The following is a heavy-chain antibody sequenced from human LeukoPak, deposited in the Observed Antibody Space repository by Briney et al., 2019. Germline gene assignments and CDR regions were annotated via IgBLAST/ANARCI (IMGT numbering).Heavy chain of an antibody. CDR2: ISNNGGYT. CDR1: GFTFSSSA. CDR3: AKQLGYCSDGSCYFPY. V-gene: IGHV3-23*01. J-gene: IGHJ4*02. Sequence: GGSLRLSCAASGFTFSSSAMSWVRQAPGKGLEWFSAISNNGGYTYYADSVQGRFTISRDNSKSTLCLQMNSLRAEDTAVYYCAKQLGYCSDGSCYFPYWGQGTLVTVSS. D-gene: IGHD2-15*01.